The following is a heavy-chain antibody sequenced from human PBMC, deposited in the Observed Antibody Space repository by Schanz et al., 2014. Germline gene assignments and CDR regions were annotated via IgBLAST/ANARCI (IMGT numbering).Heavy chain of an antibody. CDR1: GFTFNSYA. J-gene: IGHJ4*01. CDR3: AREQIMAAAGLVDY. D-gene: IGHD6-13*01. Sequence: EVQLVESGGGLVQPGGSLRLSCAASGFTFNSYAMTWVRQAPGKGLEWVSYISGTTTYTNYADSVKGRFTISRDNAKNSLYLQMNSLRAEDTAVYYCAREQIMAAAGLVDYWGHGTLVTVSS. V-gene: IGHV3-48*04. CDR2: ISGTTTYT.